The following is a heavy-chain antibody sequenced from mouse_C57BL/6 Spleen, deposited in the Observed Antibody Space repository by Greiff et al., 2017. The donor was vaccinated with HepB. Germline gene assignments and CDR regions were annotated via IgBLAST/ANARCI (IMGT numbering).Heavy chain of an antibody. CDR1: GYTFTSYW. J-gene: IGHJ3*01. CDR2: IYPGSGST. Sequence: QVQLQQPGAELVKPGASVKMSCKASGYTFTSYWITWVKQRPGQGLEWIGDIYPGSGSTNYNEKFKSKATLTVDTSSSTAYMQLSSLTSEDSAVYYCAIYYYGSSPLAYWGQGTLVTVSA. V-gene: IGHV1-55*01. CDR3: AIYYYGSSPLAY. D-gene: IGHD1-1*01.